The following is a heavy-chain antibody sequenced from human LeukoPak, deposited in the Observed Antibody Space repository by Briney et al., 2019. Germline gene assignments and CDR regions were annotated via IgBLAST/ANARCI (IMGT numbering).Heavy chain of an antibody. V-gene: IGHV1-18*01. CDR3: ARDRSGSSGWRRDLDY. Sequence: GASVKVSCKASGGTFSSYAISWVRQAPGQGLEWMGWISAYNGNTNYAQKLQGRVTMTTDTSTSTAYMELRSLRSDDTAVYYCARDRSGSSGWRRDLDYWGQGTLVTVSS. J-gene: IGHJ4*02. CDR2: ISAYNGNT. CDR1: GGTFSSYA. D-gene: IGHD6-19*01.